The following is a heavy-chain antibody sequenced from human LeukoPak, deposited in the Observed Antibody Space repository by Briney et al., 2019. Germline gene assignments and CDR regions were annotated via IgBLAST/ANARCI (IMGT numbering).Heavy chain of an antibody. V-gene: IGHV1-69*04. Sequence: SVRVSCKASGGTFSSYAISWVRQAPGQGLEWMGRIIPILGIANYAQKFQGRVTITADKSTSTAYMELSSLRSEDTAVYYCARAPGVGATRRSAFDIWGQGTMVTVSS. CDR1: GGTFSSYA. CDR3: ARAPGVGATRRSAFDI. D-gene: IGHD1-26*01. CDR2: IIPILGIA. J-gene: IGHJ3*02.